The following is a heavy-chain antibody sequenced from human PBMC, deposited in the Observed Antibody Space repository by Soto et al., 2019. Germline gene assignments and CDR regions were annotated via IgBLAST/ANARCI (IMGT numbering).Heavy chain of an antibody. CDR1: GYTFTSYG. Sequence: ASVTVSCKASGYTFTSYGISWVRQAPGQGLEWMGWISAYNGNTNYAQKLQGRVTMTTDTSTSTAYMELRSLRSDDTAVYYWARVPGYSTPTYDYYYYGRDVWVQATTGTVSS. CDR3: ARVPGYSTPTYDYYYYGRDV. V-gene: IGHV1-18*01. J-gene: IGHJ6*02. CDR2: ISAYNGNT. D-gene: IGHD6-13*01.